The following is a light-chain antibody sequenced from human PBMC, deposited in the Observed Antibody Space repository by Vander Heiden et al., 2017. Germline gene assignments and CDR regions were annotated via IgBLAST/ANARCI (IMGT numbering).Light chain of an antibody. CDR2: KAS. V-gene: IGKV1-5*03. J-gene: IGKJ2*01. CDR3: QQYYSYLYT. CDR1: QSISSW. Sequence: DIQMTQSPSTLSASVGHRVTITCRASQSISSWLAWYQQKPGKAPKLLVYKASSLESGVPSRFSGSGSGTEFTLTISSLQPDDFATYYCQQYYSYLYTFGQGTKLEIK.